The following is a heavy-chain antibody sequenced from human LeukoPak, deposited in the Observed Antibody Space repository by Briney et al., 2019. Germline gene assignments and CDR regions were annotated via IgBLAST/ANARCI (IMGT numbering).Heavy chain of an antibody. CDR2: ISGSGGST. D-gene: IGHD6-13*01. V-gene: IGHV3-23*01. CDR1: GFTFNSYA. Sequence: GGSLRLSCAASGFTFNSYAMSWVRQAPGKGLEWVSAISGSGGSTYYADSVKGRFTISRDNSKNALYLQMNSLRAEDTAVYYCAKAGRIAAAGPTDFDYWGQGTLVTVSS. CDR3: AKAGRIAAAGPTDFDY. J-gene: IGHJ4*02.